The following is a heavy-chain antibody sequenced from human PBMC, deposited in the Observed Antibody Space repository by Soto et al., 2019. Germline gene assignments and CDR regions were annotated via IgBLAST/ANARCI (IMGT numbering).Heavy chain of an antibody. V-gene: IGHV3-74*01. CDR3: AKVSRPSRISTPDFDY. CDR2: INSDGNTQ. CDR1: GFTFSSYW. Sequence: PGGSLRLSCAASGFTFSSYWMHWVRQAPGKGLVWVSRINSDGNTQFYGDSVKGRFIVSRDNSRNTLYLQMNNLRAEDTAVYYCAKVSRPSRISTPDFDYWGQGTLVTAPQ. J-gene: IGHJ4*02.